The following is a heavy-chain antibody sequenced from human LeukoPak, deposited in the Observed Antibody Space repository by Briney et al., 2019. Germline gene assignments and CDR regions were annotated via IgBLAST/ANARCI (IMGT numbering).Heavy chain of an antibody. V-gene: IGHV3-66*01. D-gene: IGHD5-18*01. J-gene: IGHJ4*02. CDR1: GFTVSSNY. CDR3: AGEYNYGFARYFDY. CDR2: IYSGGST. Sequence: PGGSLRLSCTASGFTVSSNYMSWVRQAPGKGLEWVSVIYSGGSTYYADSVKGRFTISRDNSKNTLYLQMNSLRAEDTAVYYCAGEYNYGFARYFDYWGQGTLVAVSS.